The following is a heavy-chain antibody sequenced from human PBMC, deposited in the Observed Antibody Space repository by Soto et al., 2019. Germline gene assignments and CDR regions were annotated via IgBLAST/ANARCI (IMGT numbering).Heavy chain of an antibody. CDR2: IRSKANSYAT. CDR1: GFTFSGSA. D-gene: IGHD4-17*01. V-gene: IGHV3-73*01. J-gene: IGHJ4*02. Sequence: EVQLVESGGGLVQPGGSLKLSCAASGFTFSGSAMHWVRQASGKGLEWVGRIRSKANSYATAYAASVKGRFTISRDDSKNTAYLQMNRLKTEDTAVYYCTRFGRGYGDYGGVDYWGQGTLVTVSS. CDR3: TRFGRGYGDYGGVDY.